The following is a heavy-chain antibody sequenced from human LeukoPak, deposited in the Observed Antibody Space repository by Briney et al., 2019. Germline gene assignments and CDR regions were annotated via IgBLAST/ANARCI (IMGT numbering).Heavy chain of an antibody. CDR3: AKAAISGVVISFDY. V-gene: IGHV3-23*01. Sequence: PGGSLRLSCAASGFTFGNYAMNWVRQALGKGLEWVSTISASGGNTYYADSVKGRFTFSRDNFENTLYLQMNSLRAEDTAVYYCAKAAISGVVISFDYWGQGTLLTVSS. J-gene: IGHJ4*02. CDR1: GFTFGNYA. D-gene: IGHD3-3*01. CDR2: ISASGGNT.